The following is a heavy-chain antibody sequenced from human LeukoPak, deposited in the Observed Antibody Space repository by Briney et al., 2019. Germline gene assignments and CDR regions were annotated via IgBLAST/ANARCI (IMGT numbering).Heavy chain of an antibody. CDR2: IYSGGST. CDR1: GFTVSTNY. D-gene: IGHD1-26*01. J-gene: IGHJ4*02. Sequence: GGSLRLSCAASGFTVSTNYMSWVRQAPRKGLEWVSIIYSGGSTYYADSVKGRFTISRDNSKNTLYLQMNSLRAEDTAVYYWARVRSGSYTVDQAHYGEFDYWGQGTLVTVSS. V-gene: IGHV3-66*01. CDR3: ARVRSGSYTVDQAHYGEFDY.